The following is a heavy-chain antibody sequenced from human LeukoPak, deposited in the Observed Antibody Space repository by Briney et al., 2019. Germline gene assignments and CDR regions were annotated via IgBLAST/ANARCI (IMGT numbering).Heavy chain of an antibody. CDR1: GGSISSSSYH. Sequence: SETLSLTCTVSGGSISSSSYHWGWIRQPPGKGLEWIGSIYYSGGTYYNPSLKSRVTISVDTSKNQFSLKLSSVTAADTAVYYCARLSVANHFDYWGQGTLVTVSS. CDR3: ARLSVANHFDY. CDR2: IYYSGGT. J-gene: IGHJ4*02. V-gene: IGHV4-39*01. D-gene: IGHD4-23*01.